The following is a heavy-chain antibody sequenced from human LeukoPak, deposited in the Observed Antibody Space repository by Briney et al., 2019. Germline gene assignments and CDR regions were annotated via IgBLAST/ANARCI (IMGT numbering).Heavy chain of an antibody. V-gene: IGHV3-30*02. CDR3: ARAPYYGSGSPEFDP. CDR1: GFTFSSYG. J-gene: IGHJ5*02. Sequence: PGGSLRLSCAASGFTFSSYGMHWVRQAPGKGLEWVAFIRYDGSNKYYADSVKGRFTISRDNSKNTLYLQMNSLRAEDMAVYYCARAPYYGSGSPEFDPWGQGTLVTVSS. D-gene: IGHD3-10*01. CDR2: IRYDGSNK.